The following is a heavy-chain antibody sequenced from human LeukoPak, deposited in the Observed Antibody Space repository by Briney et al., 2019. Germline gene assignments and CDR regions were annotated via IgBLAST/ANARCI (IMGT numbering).Heavy chain of an antibody. CDR2: INQDGSEK. D-gene: IGHD1-26*01. CDR3: AKDREVFFRLVGAD. J-gene: IGHJ4*02. CDR1: GFSFGSYW. Sequence: GGSLRLSCAASGFSFGSYWMTWVRQGPGKGLEWVANINQDGSEKYYVDSVKGRFTISRDNSKSTLYLQMNNLRPEDTAVYYCAKDREVFFRLVGADWGQGTLVTVST. V-gene: IGHV3-7*01.